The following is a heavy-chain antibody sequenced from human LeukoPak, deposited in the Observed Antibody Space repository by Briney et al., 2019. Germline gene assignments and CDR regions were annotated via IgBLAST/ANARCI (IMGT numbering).Heavy chain of an antibody. CDR3: ARYDSSSAGFHF. J-gene: IGHJ4*02. Sequence: SETLSLTCTVSGGSISGSYWSWIRQPPGKGLEWVGYIYYSGATYYSPSLMSRLTISVDTSQSQFSLKMNSVTAADTAVYFCARYDSSSAGFHFWGQGTLVSVSS. D-gene: IGHD2-2*01. CDR1: GGSISGSY. CDR2: IYYSGAT. V-gene: IGHV4-59*01.